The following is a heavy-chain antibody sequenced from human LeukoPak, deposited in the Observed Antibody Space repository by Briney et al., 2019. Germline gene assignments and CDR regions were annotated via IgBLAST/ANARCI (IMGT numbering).Heavy chain of an antibody. CDR3: ARDRGVSVLYYYYYMDV. V-gene: IGHV4-59*01. Sequence: SETLSLTCTVSGGSISSYYWSWIRQPPGKGLEWIGYIYYSGSTNYNPSLKSRVSISVDTSKNQFSLKLSSVTAADTAVYYCARDRGVSVLYYYYYMDVWGKGTTVTVSS. J-gene: IGHJ6*03. CDR1: GGSISSYY. CDR2: IYYSGST. D-gene: IGHD3-10*01.